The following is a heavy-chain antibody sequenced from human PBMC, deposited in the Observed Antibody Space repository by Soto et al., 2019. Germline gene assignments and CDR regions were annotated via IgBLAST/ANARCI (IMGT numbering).Heavy chain of an antibody. Sequence: QVQLQESGPGLVKPSETLSLTCTVSGASVNNRNYHWSWIRQPPGRGLEWIGKVQYGRSSEFDSSSLKSRITLSVDASKNQFSLKLNSVTAADTAIYYCAVLLAGGGGVGNWGQGTLVTVSS. V-gene: IGHV4-61*01. CDR2: VQYGRSS. D-gene: IGHD2-15*01. CDR1: GASVNNRNYH. J-gene: IGHJ4*02. CDR3: AVLLAGGGGVGN.